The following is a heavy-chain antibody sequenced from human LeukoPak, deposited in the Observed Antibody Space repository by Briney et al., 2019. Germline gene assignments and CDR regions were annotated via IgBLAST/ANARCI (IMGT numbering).Heavy chain of an antibody. CDR2: IYYSGST. CDR1: GGSISSYY. Sequence: SLETLSLTCTVSGGSISSYYWSWIRQPPGKGLEWIGYIYYSGSTNYNPSLKSRVTISVDTSKNQFSLKLTSVTAADTAVYYCARGGWNKFDYWGQGTLVTVSS. J-gene: IGHJ4*02. V-gene: IGHV4-59*01. D-gene: IGHD3-22*01. CDR3: ARGGWNKFDY.